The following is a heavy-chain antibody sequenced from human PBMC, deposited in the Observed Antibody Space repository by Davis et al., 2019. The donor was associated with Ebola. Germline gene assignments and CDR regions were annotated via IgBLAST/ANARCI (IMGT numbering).Heavy chain of an antibody. D-gene: IGHD4-17*01. CDR1: GYTFSSYF. J-gene: IGHJ4*02. V-gene: IGHV1-46*01. CDR2: IDPSGGHA. Sequence: ASVKVSCKASGYTFSSYFMHWVRQAPGQGLEWMGIIDPSGGHATHAQKFQGRVIMTRDASTSTVYMELSSLRSEDTAVYYCARGLTPHDDYGAGDWGQGTLVTVSS. CDR3: ARGLTPHDDYGAGD.